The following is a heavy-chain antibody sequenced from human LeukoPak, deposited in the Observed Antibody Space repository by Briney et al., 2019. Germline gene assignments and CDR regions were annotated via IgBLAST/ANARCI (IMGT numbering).Heavy chain of an antibody. J-gene: IGHJ5*02. D-gene: IGHD1-14*01. V-gene: IGHV1-24*01. CDR3: VRDNSIADRGWWFDP. CDR1: GYTLTELS. CDR2: FDPEDGET. Sequence: GASVKVSCKVSGYTLTELSMHWVRQAPGKGLEWMGGFDPEDGETIYAQKFQGRVTMTEDTSTDTAYMELSSLRSEDTAVYYCVRDNSIADRGWWFDPWGQGTLVTVSS.